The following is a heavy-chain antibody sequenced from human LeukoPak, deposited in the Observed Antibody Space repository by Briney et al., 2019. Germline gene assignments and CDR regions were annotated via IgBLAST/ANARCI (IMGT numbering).Heavy chain of an antibody. J-gene: IGHJ4*02. CDR2: ISSGSSAI. CDR1: GFTFTTYS. Sequence: GGSLRLSCEASGFTFTTYSMTWVRQAPGKGLEWVSIISSGSSAIFSADALKGRFTISRDDAKNLLYLDLNSLRAEDTAVYYCARSGTMVRGVISLWGQGTLVTVSS. V-gene: IGHV3-21*01. D-gene: IGHD3-10*01. CDR3: ARSGTMVRGVISL.